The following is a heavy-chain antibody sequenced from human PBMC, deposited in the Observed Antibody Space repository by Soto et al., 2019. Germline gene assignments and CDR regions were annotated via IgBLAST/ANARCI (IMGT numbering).Heavy chain of an antibody. CDR3: ARDGKDSSSWYLFDY. CDR2: INPSGGST. V-gene: IGHV1-46*02. Sequence: GASVKVSCKASGYTFNSYYMHWVRQAPGQGLEWMGIINPSGGSTSYAQKFQGRVTMTRDTSTSTVYMELSSLRSEDTAVYYCARDGKDSSSWYLFDYWGQGTLVTVSS. J-gene: IGHJ4*02. D-gene: IGHD6-13*01. CDR1: GYTFNSYY.